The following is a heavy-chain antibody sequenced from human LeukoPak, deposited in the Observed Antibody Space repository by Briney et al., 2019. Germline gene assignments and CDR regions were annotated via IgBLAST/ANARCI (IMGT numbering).Heavy chain of an antibody. CDR1: GFTFSSYW. CDR2: INSDGSST. V-gene: IGHV3-74*01. D-gene: IGHD2-15*01. CDR3: AGSCYFDWFDP. J-gene: IGHJ5*02. Sequence: GGSLRLSCAASGFTFSSYWMHWVRQAPGKGLVWVSRINSDGSSTSYADSVKGRFTISRDNAKNTLYLQMNSLRAEDTAVYYCAGSCYFDWFDPWGQGTLVTVSS.